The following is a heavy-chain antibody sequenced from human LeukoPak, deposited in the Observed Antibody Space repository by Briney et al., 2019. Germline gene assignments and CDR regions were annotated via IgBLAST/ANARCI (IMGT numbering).Heavy chain of an antibody. Sequence: ASVKVSCKASGYTFTGYYMHWVRQAPRQGLEWMGWINPNSGGTNYAQKFQGRVTMTRDTSISTAYMELSRLRSDDTAVYYCARGPHWDPHFDYWGQGTLVTVSS. D-gene: IGHD7-27*01. V-gene: IGHV1-2*02. CDR2: INPNSGGT. J-gene: IGHJ4*02. CDR3: ARGPHWDPHFDY. CDR1: GYTFTGYY.